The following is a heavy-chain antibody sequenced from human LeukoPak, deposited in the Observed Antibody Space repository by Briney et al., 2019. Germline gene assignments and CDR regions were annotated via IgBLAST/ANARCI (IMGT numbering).Heavy chain of an antibody. V-gene: IGHV3-33*08. CDR1: GFTYNHYG. CDR3: ARDAQRGSDYSNSLEY. CDR2: IWSDGTEK. J-gene: IGHJ4*02. Sequence: GGSLRLSCTASGFTYNHYGMHWVRQAPGKGLEWVAVIWSDGTEKYYADAMKGRFTVSRDDSSNTLYLQMNSLRGEDTAVYYCARDAQRGSDYSNSLEYWAQGTLVTVSS. D-gene: IGHD4-11*01.